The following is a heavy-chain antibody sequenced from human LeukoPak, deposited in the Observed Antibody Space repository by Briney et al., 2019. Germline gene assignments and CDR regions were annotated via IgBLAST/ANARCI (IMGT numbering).Heavy chain of an antibody. Sequence: SETLSLTCTVSGGSISSYYWSWIRQPAGKGLEWIGRIYTSGSTNYNPSLKGRVTMSVDTSKNQFSLKLSSVTAEDTAVYYCARTPFPHCSSTGCYSDFWGQGTLVTVSS. CDR1: GGSISSYY. D-gene: IGHD2-2*01. CDR2: IYTSGST. J-gene: IGHJ4*02. CDR3: ARTPFPHCSSTGCYSDF. V-gene: IGHV4-4*07.